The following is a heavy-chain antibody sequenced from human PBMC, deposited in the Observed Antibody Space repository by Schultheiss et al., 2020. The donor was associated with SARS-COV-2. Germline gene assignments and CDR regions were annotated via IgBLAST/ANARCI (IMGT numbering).Heavy chain of an antibody. D-gene: IGHD3-10*01. J-gene: IGHJ4*02. Sequence: GSLRLSCAASGFTFSSYAMSWVRQAPGKGLEWIGSIYYSGSTYYNPSLKSRVTISVDTSKNQFSLKLSSVTAADTAVYYCARDFYGSGSYWTAWGQGTLVTVSS. CDR1: GFTFSSYA. CDR2: IYYSGST. CDR3: ARDFYGSGSYWTA. V-gene: IGHV4-39*07.